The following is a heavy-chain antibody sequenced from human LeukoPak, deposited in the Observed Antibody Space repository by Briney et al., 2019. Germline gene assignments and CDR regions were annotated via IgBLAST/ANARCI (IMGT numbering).Heavy chain of an antibody. J-gene: IGHJ4*02. CDR2: IYSDDTT. Sequence: PGRSLRLSCAAFGFTVSDNYMNWVRQSPGKGLEWVSGIYSDDTTHYADSVKGRFTISRDNSKNTVYLQTSSLRVEDTAVYFCARAPYDILTGSYFDYWGQGTLVTVSS. CDR3: ARAPYDILTGSYFDY. V-gene: IGHV3-53*01. CDR1: GFTVSDNY. D-gene: IGHD3-9*01.